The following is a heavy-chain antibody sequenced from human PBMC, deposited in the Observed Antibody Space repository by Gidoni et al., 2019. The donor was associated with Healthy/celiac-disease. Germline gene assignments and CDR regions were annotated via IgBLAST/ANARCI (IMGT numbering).Heavy chain of an antibody. CDR3: ARGPSGSYLVDD. CDR2: ITHSGST. V-gene: IGHV4-34*01. Sequence: QVQLQQWGAGLFKPSETLSLTCTVYGWSFSGYYWSWTRQPTGKGLEWSGEITHSGSTNYNPSIKSRGTISVDTVKNQFSRKLSYVTDAETAVDYGARGPSGSYLVDDWGKGTLVTVSA. D-gene: IGHD1-26*01. CDR1: GWSFSGYY. J-gene: IGHJ4*02.